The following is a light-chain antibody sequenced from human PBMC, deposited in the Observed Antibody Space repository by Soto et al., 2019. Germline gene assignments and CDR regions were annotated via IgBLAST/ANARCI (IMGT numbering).Light chain of an antibody. CDR1: QSVSSN. CDR2: RAS. J-gene: IGKJ1*01. Sequence: LMTQSPATLSLSPGGRATLSCRASQSVSSNLAWYQQKPGQAPRLLIQRASTRATGIPARFSGSGSGTEVTLTISSLQSEDFAVYFCQQYNNWPGTFGQGTKVAIK. V-gene: IGKV3-15*01. CDR3: QQYNNWPGT.